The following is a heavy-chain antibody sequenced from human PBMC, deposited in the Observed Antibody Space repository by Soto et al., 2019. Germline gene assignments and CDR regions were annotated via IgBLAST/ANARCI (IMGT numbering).Heavy chain of an antibody. J-gene: IGHJ4*02. Sequence: GGSLRLSCAASGFTFSSYSMNWVRQAPGKGLEWVSYISSSSSTIYYADSVKGRFTVSRDNAKNSLYLQMNTLRDEDTAVYYCATVRNVKNDYASSGYYSSFGYWGQGTLVTVSS. CDR3: ATVRNVKNDYASSGYYSSFGY. CDR2: ISSSSSTI. CDR1: GFTFSSYS. V-gene: IGHV3-48*02. D-gene: IGHD3-22*01.